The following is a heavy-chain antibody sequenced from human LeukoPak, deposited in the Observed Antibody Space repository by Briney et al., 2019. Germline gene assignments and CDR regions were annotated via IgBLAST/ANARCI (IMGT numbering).Heavy chain of an antibody. CDR2: YYYCRSP. CDR1: GGHLRCYH. J-gene: IGHJ6*04. V-gene: IGHV4-59*01. D-gene: IGHD3-3*01. Sequence: NASETLLLTCSVHGGHLRCYHWSWIRQPTGKGLESNGHYYYCRSPHYNPPLKSRVTISVATSKNQFSLKLSSVTAADTAVYYCARAGVAYYYYYGMDVWGKGTTVTVSS. CDR3: ARAGVAYYYYYGMDV.